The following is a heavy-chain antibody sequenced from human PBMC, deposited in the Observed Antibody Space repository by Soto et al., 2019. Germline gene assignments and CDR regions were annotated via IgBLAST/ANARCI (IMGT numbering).Heavy chain of an antibody. CDR1: GGTFSSYA. CDR3: ASAYYDIPTPPLTTALVDY. D-gene: IGHD3-9*01. J-gene: IGHJ4*02. Sequence: SLKVSCKASGGTFSSYAISWVRQAPGQGLEWMGGIIPIFGTANYAQKVQGRVTITADESTSTAYMELSSLRSEDTAVYYCASAYYDIPTPPLTTALVDYWGQGPLVTVSS. CDR2: IIPIFGTA. V-gene: IGHV1-69*13.